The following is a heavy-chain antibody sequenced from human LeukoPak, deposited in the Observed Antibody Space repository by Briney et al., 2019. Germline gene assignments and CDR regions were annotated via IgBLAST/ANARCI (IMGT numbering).Heavy chain of an antibody. V-gene: IGHV1-2*02. CDR2: INPNSGGT. Sequence: ASVKVSCKASGYIFTGYYIHWVRQAPGQGLEWMGWINPNSGGTNYAQKFQGRVTMARDTSISTAYMELSRLRSDDTAVYYCARPSESITGTTVDAFDIWGQGTMVTVSS. CDR1: GYIFTGYY. D-gene: IGHD1-20*01. J-gene: IGHJ3*02. CDR3: ARPSESITGTTVDAFDI.